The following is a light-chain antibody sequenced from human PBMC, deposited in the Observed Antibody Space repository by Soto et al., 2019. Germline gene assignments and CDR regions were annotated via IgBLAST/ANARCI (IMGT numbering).Light chain of an antibody. J-gene: IGKJ3*01. CDR3: QQYGGSPFT. CDR1: QSVSVNS. CDR2: AAS. Sequence: EIVLTQSPGTLSLSPGERATLSCRASQSVSVNSLAWYQQKGGQAPRLLIYAASTRAAGVPDRFSGSGSGTDFALTISRLETEDFEVYYCQQYGGSPFTLGPGTKVDI. V-gene: IGKV3-20*01.